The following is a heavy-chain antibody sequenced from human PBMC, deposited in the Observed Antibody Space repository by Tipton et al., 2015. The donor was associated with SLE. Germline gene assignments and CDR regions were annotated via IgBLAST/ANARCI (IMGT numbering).Heavy chain of an antibody. CDR1: GGSFSGYY. V-gene: IGHV4-34*01. D-gene: IGHD3-3*01. Sequence: TLSLTCAVYGGSFSGYYWSWIRQPPGKGLEWIGEISHSGSPNYNPSLKSRVTMSVDTSKNRFSLKLSSVTAADTAVYYCARSAIFGVIMGGYFDYWGQGTLVTVSS. CDR2: ISHSGSP. CDR3: ARSAIFGVIMGGYFDY. J-gene: IGHJ4*02.